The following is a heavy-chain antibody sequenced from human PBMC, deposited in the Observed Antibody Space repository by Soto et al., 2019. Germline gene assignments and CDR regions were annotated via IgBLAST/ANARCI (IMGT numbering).Heavy chain of an antibody. Sequence: PGGSLRLSCAASGFTFSSYWMSWVRQAPGKGLEWVANIKQDGSEKYYVDSVKGRFTISRDNAKNSLYLQMNSLRAEDTAVYYCARARYDDSHWFDPWGQGTLVTVSS. CDR3: ARARYDDSHWFDP. V-gene: IGHV3-7*04. J-gene: IGHJ5*02. CDR1: GFTFSSYW. CDR2: IKQDGSEK. D-gene: IGHD3-9*01.